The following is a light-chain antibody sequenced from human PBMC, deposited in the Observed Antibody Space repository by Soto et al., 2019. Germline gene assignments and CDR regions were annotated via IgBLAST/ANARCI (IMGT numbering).Light chain of an antibody. V-gene: IGKV3-20*01. Sequence: EIVLTQSPGTLSLSPGERATLSCRAIQSFSSSYLAWYQQKPGQAPRLLIYGASSMATGIPDRFSGSGSGTDFTLTISRLEPEDFAVYYCQQYGSSPRTFGQGTK. J-gene: IGKJ1*01. CDR3: QQYGSSPRT. CDR1: QSFSSSY. CDR2: GAS.